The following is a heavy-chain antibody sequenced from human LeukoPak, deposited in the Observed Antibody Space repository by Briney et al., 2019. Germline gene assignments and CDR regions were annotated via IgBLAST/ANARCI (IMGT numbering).Heavy chain of an antibody. CDR2: ISSNGGST. Sequence: PGGSLRLSCSAPGFTFSSYAMHWVRQAPGKGLEYVSAISSNGGSTYYADSVKGRFTISRDNSKNTLYLQMSSLRAEDTAVYYCVKARRGYSYGADAFDIWGQGTMVTVSS. D-gene: IGHD5-18*01. CDR1: GFTFSSYA. J-gene: IGHJ3*02. CDR3: VKARRGYSYGADAFDI. V-gene: IGHV3-64D*06.